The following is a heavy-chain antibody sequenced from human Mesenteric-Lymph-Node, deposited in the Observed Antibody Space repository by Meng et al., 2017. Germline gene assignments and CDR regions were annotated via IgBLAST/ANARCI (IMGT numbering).Heavy chain of an antibody. Sequence: ASSKVSCKASGYTFTSYYMHWLLQAPGQGLEWMGRINPSGGSTSYAQKFQGRVTMTRDTSTSTVYMELSSLRSEDAAVYYCARHRRYGDYVSPYYCYGMDVWGQGTTVTVSS. CDR2: INPSGGST. V-gene: IGHV1-46*01. CDR1: GYTFTSYY. D-gene: IGHD4-17*01. J-gene: IGHJ6*02. CDR3: ARHRRYGDYVSPYYCYGMDV.